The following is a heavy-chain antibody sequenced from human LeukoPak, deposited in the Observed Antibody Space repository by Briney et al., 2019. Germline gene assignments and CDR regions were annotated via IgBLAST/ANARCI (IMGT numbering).Heavy chain of an antibody. CDR1: GYTFTGYY. CDR3: ARVPQPHIYCSGGSCYPPNFDY. Sequence: ASVKVSCKASGYTFTGYYMHWVRQAPGQGLEWMGWINPNSSGRNYAQKLQGRVTKTRDTSISTAYMELSRLRYDDTAGYNCARVPQPHIYCSGGSCYPPNFDYWGQGTLVTVSS. CDR2: INPNSSGR. D-gene: IGHD2-15*01. J-gene: IGHJ4*02. V-gene: IGHV1-2*02.